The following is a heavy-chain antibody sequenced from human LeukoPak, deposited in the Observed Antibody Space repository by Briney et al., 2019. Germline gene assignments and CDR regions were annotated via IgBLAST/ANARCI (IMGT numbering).Heavy chain of an antibody. CDR3: ASLRERSYYARGFDY. D-gene: IGHD3-3*01. CDR1: GGSISSYY. CDR2: IYYSGST. Sequence: LPETLSLTCTVSGGSISSYYWSWIRQPPGKGLEWIGYIYYSGSTNYNPSLKSRVTISVDTSKNQFSLKLSSVTAANTAVYYCASLRERSYYARGFDYWGQGTLVTVSS. J-gene: IGHJ4*02. V-gene: IGHV4-59*08.